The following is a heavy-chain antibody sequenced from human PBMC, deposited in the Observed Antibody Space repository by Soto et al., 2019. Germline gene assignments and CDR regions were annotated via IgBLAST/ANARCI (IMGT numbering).Heavy chain of an antibody. CDR3: AGGIRYGDYVDY. CDR1: GGSISSYY. J-gene: IGHJ4*02. Sequence: PSETLSLTCTVSGGSISSYYWSWIRQPPGKGLEWIGYIYYSGSTNYNPSLKSRDTISVDTSKNQFSLKLSSVTAADTAVYYCAGGIRYGDYVDYWGQGTLVTVSS. V-gene: IGHV4-59*01. CDR2: IYYSGST. D-gene: IGHD4-17*01.